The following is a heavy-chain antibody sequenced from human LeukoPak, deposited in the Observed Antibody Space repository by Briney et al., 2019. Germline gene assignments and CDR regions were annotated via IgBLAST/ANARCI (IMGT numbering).Heavy chain of an antibody. CDR2: VYYNGNT. D-gene: IGHD7-27*01. Sequence: SETLSLTCTVSGGSISSSGSYWAWIRQPPGKGLEWIANVYYNGNTYYNSSLKSRVTISVDTSKNQFSLKLSSVTAADTAVYYCARDLAWGAFDYWGQGTLVTVSS. CDR1: GGSISSSGSY. CDR3: ARDLAWGAFDY. J-gene: IGHJ4*02. V-gene: IGHV4-39*07.